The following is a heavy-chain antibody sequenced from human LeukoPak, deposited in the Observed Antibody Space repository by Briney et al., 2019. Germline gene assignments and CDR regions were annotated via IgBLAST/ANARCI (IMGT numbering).Heavy chain of an antibody. CDR1: GGSVSSNSNY. J-gene: IGHJ5*02. Sequence: PSETLSLTCTVSGGSVSSNSNYWSWIRQPPGKGLEWIGYNTYFGSASYNPSIKSRVTISVDTSKNQFSLKLSSVTAADTAVYYCARDTPGGYDFWWFDPWGQGTLVTVSS. D-gene: IGHD5-12*01. V-gene: IGHV4-61*01. CDR2: NTYFGSA. CDR3: ARDTPGGYDFWWFDP.